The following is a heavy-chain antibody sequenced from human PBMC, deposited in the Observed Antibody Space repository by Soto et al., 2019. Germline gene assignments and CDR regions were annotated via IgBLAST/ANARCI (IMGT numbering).Heavy chain of an antibody. V-gene: IGHV3-23*01. J-gene: IGHJ4*02. D-gene: IGHD3-9*01. CDR1: GFTFSSYA. CDR2: ISGSGGST. Sequence: EVQLLESGGGLVQPGGSLRLSCAASGFTFSSYAMSWVRQAPGKGLEWVSAISGSGGSTYYADSVKGRFTISGDNSKNTLYLQMNSLRAEDTAVYYCAKDKRYFDWLFPGHYWGQGTLVTVSS. CDR3: AKDKRYFDWLFPGHY.